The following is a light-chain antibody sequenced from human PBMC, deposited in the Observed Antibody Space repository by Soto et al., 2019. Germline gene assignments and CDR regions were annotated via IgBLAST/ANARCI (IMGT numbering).Light chain of an antibody. J-gene: IGLJ1*01. V-gene: IGLV2-14*01. CDR1: GSDIGAYNY. CDR3: SSFTTSYFYV. CDR2: GVT. Sequence: QSVLTQPASVSGSPGQSITISCTGSGSDIGAYNYVSWYQQRPGKAPKLLIHGVTRRPSGVSSRFSASKSAYTASLTISGLQAEDEANYYCSSFTTSYFYVFGPGTKLTVL.